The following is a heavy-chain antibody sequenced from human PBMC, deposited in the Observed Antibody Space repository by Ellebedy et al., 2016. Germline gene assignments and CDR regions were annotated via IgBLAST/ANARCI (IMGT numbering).Heavy chain of an antibody. CDR1: GFTFSTND. V-gene: IGHV3-13*01. Sequence: GGSLRLSCAASGFTFSTNDMHWVRQGAGKGLEWVSAIGAAGDTYYPDSVKGRFTISRDNSQNTVYLQMTRLRAEDTAVYYCAKEAWKRVTSWGDYWGQGTLVTVSS. CDR3: AKEAWKRVTSWGDY. J-gene: IGHJ4*02. CDR2: IGAAGDT. D-gene: IGHD2-2*01.